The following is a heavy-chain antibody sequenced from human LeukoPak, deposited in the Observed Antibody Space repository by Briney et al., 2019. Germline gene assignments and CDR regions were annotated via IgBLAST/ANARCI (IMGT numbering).Heavy chain of an antibody. CDR2: ISSSGSTI. J-gene: IGHJ4*02. D-gene: IGHD6-13*01. CDR1: GFTFSSYE. Sequence: GGSLRLSCAASGFTFSSYEMNWVRQAPGKGLEWVSYISSSGSTIYYADTVKGRFTISRDNAKNSLYLQMNSLRAEDTAVYYCASHTAIAATGPPSRYFDYWGQGTLVTVSS. CDR3: ASHTAIAATGPPSRYFDY. V-gene: IGHV3-48*03.